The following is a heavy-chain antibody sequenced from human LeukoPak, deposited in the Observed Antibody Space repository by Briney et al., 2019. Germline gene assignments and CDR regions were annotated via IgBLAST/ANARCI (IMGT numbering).Heavy chain of an antibody. V-gene: IGHV3-23*01. Sequence: PGGSRRLSCAASGFTFSSYAMSWVRQAPGKGLEWVSGISGSGGATYHADSVKGRFSISRDNSRNTLHLQMSSLRAEDTAFYYCAKGQSYYYDTSGYYCHFDYWGQGTLVTVSS. D-gene: IGHD3-22*01. CDR3: AKGQSYYYDTSGYYCHFDY. CDR2: ISGSGGAT. CDR1: GFTFSSYA. J-gene: IGHJ4*02.